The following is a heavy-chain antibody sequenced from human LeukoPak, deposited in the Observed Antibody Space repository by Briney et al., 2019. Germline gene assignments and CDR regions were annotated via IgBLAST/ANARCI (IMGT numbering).Heavy chain of an antibody. Sequence: SVKVSCKASRCTFSSYAISWVRQAPGQGLEWMGGIIPIFGTANYAQKFQGRVTITADESTSTAHRELNSLRSEDTAVHYCARDAGYESSGYEGGYFDYWGQGTLVTVSS. CDR3: ARDAGYESSGYEGGYFDY. D-gene: IGHD3-22*01. CDR2: IIPIFGTA. J-gene: IGHJ4*02. V-gene: IGHV1-69*13. CDR1: RCTFSSYA.